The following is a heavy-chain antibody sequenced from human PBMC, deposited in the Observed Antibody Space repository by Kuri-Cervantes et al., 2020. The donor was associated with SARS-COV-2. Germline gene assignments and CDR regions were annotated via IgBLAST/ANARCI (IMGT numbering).Heavy chain of an antibody. CDR1: GGSLSYYY. J-gene: IGHJ2*01. D-gene: IGHD6-13*01. Sequence: GSLRLSCEVYGGSLSYYYWSWVRQPPGKGLEWIGEINHSGSTNYNPSLKSRVTISGDTSKNQFSLKLSSVTAADTAVYYCARAELGLGWFFDLWGRVTLVTVSS. CDR3: ARAELGLGWFFDL. V-gene: IGHV4-34*01. CDR2: INHSGST.